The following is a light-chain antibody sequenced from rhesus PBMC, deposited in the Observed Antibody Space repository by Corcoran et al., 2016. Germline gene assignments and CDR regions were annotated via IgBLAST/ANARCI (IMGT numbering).Light chain of an antibody. CDR2: KAS. V-gene: IGKV1-74*01. CDR1: ENVNIY. J-gene: IGKJ4*01. Sequence: DIQMTQSPSSLSASVGDRVTITCRASENVNIYLNWYQQKPGKAPKLLIYKASTLQSGDPSRFSGSGSGTDYTFTISSLQPEDVATYYCQHGYGTPLTFGGGTKVEIK. CDR3: QHGYGTPLT.